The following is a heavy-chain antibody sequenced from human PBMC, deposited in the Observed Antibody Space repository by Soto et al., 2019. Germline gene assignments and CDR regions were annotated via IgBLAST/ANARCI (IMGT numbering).Heavy chain of an antibody. Sequence: ASVKVSCKASGYTFTSYGISWVRQAPGQGLEWMGWISAYNGNTNYAQSLQGRLTMTTDTSTTTAYMELRSLRSDDTAVYYCARDPYHVLMVNAPNLYGMDVWGQGTTVTVSS. CDR2: ISAYNGNT. V-gene: IGHV1-18*01. CDR1: GYTFTSYG. D-gene: IGHD2-8*01. J-gene: IGHJ6*02. CDR3: ARDPYHVLMVNAPNLYGMDV.